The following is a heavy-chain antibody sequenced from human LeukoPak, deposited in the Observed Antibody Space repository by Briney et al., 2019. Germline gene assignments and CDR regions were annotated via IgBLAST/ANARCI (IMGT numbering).Heavy chain of an antibody. CDR1: AGSLSGYY. J-gene: IGHJ4*02. CDR3: ARQLPQRFIAAADYFDY. D-gene: IGHD6-13*01. Sequence: SETLSLTCAVYAGSLSGYYWGWIRQPPGKGLEWIGSIYYSGSTYYNPSLKSRVTISVDTSKNQFSLKLSSVTAADTAVYYCARQLPQRFIAAADYFDYWGQGTLVTVSS. CDR2: IYYSGST. V-gene: IGHV4-39*01.